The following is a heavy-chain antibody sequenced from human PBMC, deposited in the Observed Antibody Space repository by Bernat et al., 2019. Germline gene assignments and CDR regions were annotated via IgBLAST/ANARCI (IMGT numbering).Heavy chain of an antibody. Sequence: EVQLVESGGGLVKPGGSLRPSCAASGFTFSSYSMNWVRQAPGKGLEWVSSISSSSSYIYYADYVKGRFTIPRDNAKNSLYLQMNSLRAEDTAVYYCAGVMRFYCSGGSCYSGLYYYYGMDVWGQGTTVTVSS. CDR3: AGVMRFYCSGGSCYSGLYYYYGMDV. CDR1: GFTFSSYS. V-gene: IGHV3-21*01. CDR2: ISSSSSYI. D-gene: IGHD2-15*01. J-gene: IGHJ6*02.